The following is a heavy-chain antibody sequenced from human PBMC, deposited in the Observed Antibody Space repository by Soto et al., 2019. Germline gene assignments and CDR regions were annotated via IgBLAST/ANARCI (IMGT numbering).Heavy chain of an antibody. CDR2: IWYDGSNK. J-gene: IGHJ4*02. V-gene: IGHV3-33*01. Sequence: QVQLVESGGGVVQPGRSLRLSCAASGFTFSSYGMHWVRQAPGKGLEWVAVIWYDGSNKYYADSVKGRFTISRDNSKNTLYLQMNSLRAEDTAVYYCASDYKKYSYGHWLDYWGQGTLVTVSS. CDR1: GFTFSSYG. CDR3: ASDYKKYSYGHWLDY. D-gene: IGHD5-18*01.